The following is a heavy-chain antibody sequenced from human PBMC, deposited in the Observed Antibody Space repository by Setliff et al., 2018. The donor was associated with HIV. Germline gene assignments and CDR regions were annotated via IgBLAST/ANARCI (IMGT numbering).Heavy chain of an antibody. D-gene: IGHD3-22*01. V-gene: IGHV4-39*01. J-gene: IGHJ4*02. CDR2: IYYSGST. CDR3: ASLPPLDDSSGYYFDY. CDR1: GDSISSSSSY. Sequence: NPSETLSLTCSVSGDSISSSSSYWGWIRQPPGKGLEWIGSIYYSGSTYYNPSLNSRVTISVDASKNQFSLKLSSVTAADSSVYYCASLPPLDDSSGYYFDYWGQGTLVTVSS.